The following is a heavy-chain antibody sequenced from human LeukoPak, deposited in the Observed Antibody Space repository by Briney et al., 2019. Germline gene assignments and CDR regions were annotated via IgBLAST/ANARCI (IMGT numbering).Heavy chain of an antibody. CDR1: GGSISSSSYY. CDR3: ARVPHYGSGSYHFDY. D-gene: IGHD3-10*01. Sequence: PSETLSLTCTVSGGSISSSSYYWGWIRQPPGKGLEWIGSIYYSGSTYYNPSLKSRVTISVDTSKNQFSLKLSSVTAADTAVYYCARVPHYGSGSYHFDYWGQGTLVTVSS. J-gene: IGHJ4*02. V-gene: IGHV4-39*07. CDR2: IYYSGST.